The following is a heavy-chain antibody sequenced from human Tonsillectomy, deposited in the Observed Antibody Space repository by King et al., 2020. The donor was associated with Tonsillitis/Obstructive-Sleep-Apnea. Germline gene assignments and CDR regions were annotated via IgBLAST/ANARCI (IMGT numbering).Heavy chain of an antibody. D-gene: IGHD5-12*01. Sequence: VQLVQSGVEVKKPGASVKISCETSGYPFTSHGISWVRQAPGQGLEWMGWISVSNKNTKYAKKFQGRVTMTTDTSTNTAYMDLRSLRSDGTAFYYWARDHFSGYEYQFDYWGQGTLVIVSS. CDR1: GYPFTSHG. CDR2: ISVSNKNT. V-gene: IGHV1-18*01. CDR3: ARDHFSGYEYQFDY. J-gene: IGHJ4*02.